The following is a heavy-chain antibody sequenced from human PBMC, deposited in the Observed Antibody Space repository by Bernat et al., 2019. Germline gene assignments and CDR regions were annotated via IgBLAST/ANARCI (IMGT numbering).Heavy chain of an antibody. CDR2: ISSSGTTI. V-gene: IGHV3-48*01. D-gene: IGHD2-21*02. J-gene: IGHJ3*02. CDR1: GITFSNYS. Sequence: EVQLVESGGGLVQPGGSLRLSCAASGITFSNYSMNWVRQAPGKGLEWLSYISSSGTTIYYADSLKGRFTISRDNAKNSLYLQVNSLRAEDTALYYCAVYCGGDCYRAFDIWGKGTMVTVSS. CDR3: AVYCGGDCYRAFDI.